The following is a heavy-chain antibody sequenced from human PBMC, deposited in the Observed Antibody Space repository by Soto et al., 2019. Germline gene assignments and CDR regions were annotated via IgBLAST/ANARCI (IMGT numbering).Heavy chain of an antibody. CDR2: ISYDGSNK. V-gene: IGHV3-30*18. J-gene: IGHJ6*02. CDR1: GFTFSSYG. CDR3: AKGSSSSRYYYGMDV. D-gene: IGHD6-6*01. Sequence: PGGSLRLSCAASGFTFSSYGMHWVRQAPGKGLEWVAVISYDGSNKYYADSVKGRLTISRDNSKNTLYLQMNSLRAEDTAVYYCAKGSSSSRYYYGMDVWGQGTTVTV.